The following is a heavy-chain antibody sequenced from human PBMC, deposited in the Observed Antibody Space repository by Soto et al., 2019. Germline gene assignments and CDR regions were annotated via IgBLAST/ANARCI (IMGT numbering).Heavy chain of an antibody. D-gene: IGHD2-2*01. CDR1: GFTFSNYA. CDR2: ISGGGDST. J-gene: IGHJ4*02. CDR3: AKRSLTPAAMKSPFDY. V-gene: IGHV3-23*01. Sequence: EVQLLESGGGLVQPGGSLRLSCAASGFTFSNYAMSWVRQAPGKGLEWVSTISGGGDSTYYADSVKGRFTISRDNSKNTLYLQVNSLRAEDTAAYYCAKRSLTPAAMKSPFDYWGQGPLVTVSS.